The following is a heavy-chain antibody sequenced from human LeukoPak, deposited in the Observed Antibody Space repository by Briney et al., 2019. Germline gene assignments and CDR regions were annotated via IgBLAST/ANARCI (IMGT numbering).Heavy chain of an antibody. CDR3: ARGGTRYYYGMDV. CDR1: GFTFSSYW. D-gene: IGHD1-1*01. J-gene: IGHJ6*02. V-gene: IGHV3-7*03. Sequence: GGSLRLSCAASGFTFSSYWMSWVRQAPGKGLEWVANIKQDGSEKYYVDSVKGRFTISRDNAKNSLYLRMNSLRAEDTAVYYCARGGTRYYYGMDVWGQGTTVTVSS. CDR2: IKQDGSEK.